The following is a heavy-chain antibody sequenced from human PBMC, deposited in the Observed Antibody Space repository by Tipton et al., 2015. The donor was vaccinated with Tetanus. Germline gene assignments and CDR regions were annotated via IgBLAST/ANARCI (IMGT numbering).Heavy chain of an antibody. D-gene: IGHD3-3*01. J-gene: IGHJ4*02. CDR1: RGPISSYY. Sequence: TLSLTCTVSRGPISSYYWSWIRQTPGKGLEWLAYISYSGRTNSNYSLKSRITVSQDTSKNQFSLKLTSVTAADTAVYYCARANYEFPKKGPFDSWGRGTLVIASS. V-gene: IGHV4-59*01. CDR3: ARANYEFPKKGPFDS. CDR2: ISYSGRT.